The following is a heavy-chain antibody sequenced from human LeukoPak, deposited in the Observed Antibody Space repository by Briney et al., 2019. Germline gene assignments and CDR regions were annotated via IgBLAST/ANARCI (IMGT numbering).Heavy chain of an antibody. J-gene: IGHJ4*02. CDR3: ARDLTNDYVWGSYRPLYYFDY. Sequence: GPSLKLSCKASGGTFSSYAISWVRQAPGQGLEWMGRIIPILGIANYAQKFQGRVTITAEKSTSTAYMELSRLRPEAPVCYYWARDLTNDYVWGSYRPLYYFDYWGQGTLVTVSS. D-gene: IGHD3-16*02. CDR2: IIPILGIA. CDR1: GGTFSSYA. V-gene: IGHV1-69*04.